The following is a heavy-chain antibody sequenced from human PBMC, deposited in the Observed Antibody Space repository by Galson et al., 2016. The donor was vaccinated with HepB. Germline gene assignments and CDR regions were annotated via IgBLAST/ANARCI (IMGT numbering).Heavy chain of an antibody. CDR3: ARHIGGRGYFDY. D-gene: IGHD1-26*01. CDR1: GFTVSNNW. J-gene: IGHJ4*02. Sequence: LRLSCAASGFTVSNNWMHWVRQAPGKGLMWVSRIHSDGSITNYADSVKGRFTISTDNAKNTVYLQMNSLRAEDTAVYYCARHIGGRGYFDYWGQGTLVTVSS. V-gene: IGHV3-74*01. CDR2: IHSDGSIT.